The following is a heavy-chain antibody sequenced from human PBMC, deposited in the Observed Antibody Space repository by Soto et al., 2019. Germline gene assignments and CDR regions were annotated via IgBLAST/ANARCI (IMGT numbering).Heavy chain of an antibody. Sequence: SETLSLTCTVSGGSISSYYWSWIRQPPGKGLEWIGYIYYSGSTNYNPSLKSRVTISVDTSKNQFSLKLSSVTAADTAVYYCARDYARGDVLRYFDWLFGGFDPWGQGTLVTVSS. CDR3: ARDYARGDVLRYFDWLFGGFDP. D-gene: IGHD3-9*01. J-gene: IGHJ5*02. CDR1: GGSISSYY. CDR2: IYYSGST. V-gene: IGHV4-59*01.